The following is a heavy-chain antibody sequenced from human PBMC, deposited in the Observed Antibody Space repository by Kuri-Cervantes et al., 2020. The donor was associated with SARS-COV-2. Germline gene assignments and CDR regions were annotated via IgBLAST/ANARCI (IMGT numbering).Heavy chain of an antibody. CDR3: ARGGWFGEFRVISYMDV. J-gene: IGHJ6*03. V-gene: IGHV1-8*01. CDR2: MNPDTGNS. CDR1: ETTFPNYD. Sequence: ASVKVSCKAPETTFPNYDINWVRQASGQGLEWMGWMNPDTGNSGYAQNFRGRVTMTRDTSTSTAYMELSSLRSEDSAVYYCARGGWFGEFRVISYMDVWGKGTTVTVSS. D-gene: IGHD3-10*01.